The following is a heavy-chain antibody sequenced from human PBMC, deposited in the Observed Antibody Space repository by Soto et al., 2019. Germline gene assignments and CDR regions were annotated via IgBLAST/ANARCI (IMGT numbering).Heavy chain of an antibody. V-gene: IGHV3-23*01. CDR2: IGGNGGGT. Sequence: GGSLRLSCAASGFTFSSSAMNWVRQAPGKGLEWVSLIGGNGGGTYYAESVKGRFTISRDDSKNTLCLQMNSLRAEDTAVYYCAKGLLGSGSPHHYYMDVWGKGATVTVSS. CDR3: AKGLLGSGSPHHYYMDV. J-gene: IGHJ6*03. CDR1: GFTFSSSA. D-gene: IGHD3-10*01.